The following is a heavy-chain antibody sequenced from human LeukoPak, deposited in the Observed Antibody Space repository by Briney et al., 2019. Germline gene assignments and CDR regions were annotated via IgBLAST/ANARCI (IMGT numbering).Heavy chain of an antibody. CDR1: GFSVSNYY. V-gene: IGHV3-66*03. D-gene: IGHD2-15*01. CDR3: ARDRAATQDWVEFDP. CDR2: IRDSGET. Sequence: PGGSLRLSCAISGFSVSNYYMSWVRQAPGKGLEWVSLIRDSGETFYADSVKGRFTISRDNSKNTMYLQTNRLRVEDTAVYFCARDRAATQDWVEFDPWGQGTLVTVSS. J-gene: IGHJ5*02.